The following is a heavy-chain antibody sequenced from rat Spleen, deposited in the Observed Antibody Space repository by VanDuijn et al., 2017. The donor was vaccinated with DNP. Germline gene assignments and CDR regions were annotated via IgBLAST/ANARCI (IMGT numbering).Heavy chain of an antibody. CDR1: GFTFSDYA. CDR2: IIYDGSST. J-gene: IGHJ3*01. CDR3: ATLGQLYLRGFAY. D-gene: IGHD1-2*01. Sequence: EVQLVESGGGLVQPGNSLKLSCAASGFTFSDYAMAWVRQSPKKGLEWVATIIYDGSSTYYRDSVKGRFTISRDNAKSTLYLQMDSLRSEDTATYYCATLGQLYLRGFAYWGQGTLVTVSS. V-gene: IGHV5S10*01.